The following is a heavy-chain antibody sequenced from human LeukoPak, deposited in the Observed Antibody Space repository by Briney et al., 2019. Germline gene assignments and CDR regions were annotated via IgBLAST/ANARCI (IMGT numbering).Heavy chain of an antibody. Sequence: GGSLRLSCAASGFTFSSYWMSWVRQAPGKGLEWVANIKQDGSEKSYVDSVKGRFTVSRDNTKNSLYLQMNSLRAEDTAVYFCAREWAGPSFDYWGQGTLVTVSS. J-gene: IGHJ4*02. CDR1: GFTFSSYW. D-gene: IGHD6-19*01. V-gene: IGHV3-7*01. CDR3: AREWAGPSFDY. CDR2: IKQDGSEK.